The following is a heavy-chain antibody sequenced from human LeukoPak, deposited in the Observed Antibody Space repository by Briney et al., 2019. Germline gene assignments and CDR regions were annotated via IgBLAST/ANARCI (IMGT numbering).Heavy chain of an antibody. CDR3: AIYYDSSGSIDH. D-gene: IGHD3-22*01. CDR2: ISDSGSTI. CDR1: GFIFSDYY. J-gene: IGHJ4*02. Sequence: GGSLRLSCAASGFIFSDYYMTWIRQTPGKGLEWLSYISDSGSTINYADSVKGRLTISRDNAKKSLFLQMNSLRAEDTAVYYCAIYYDSSGSIDHWGQGTLATVSS. V-gene: IGHV3-11*01.